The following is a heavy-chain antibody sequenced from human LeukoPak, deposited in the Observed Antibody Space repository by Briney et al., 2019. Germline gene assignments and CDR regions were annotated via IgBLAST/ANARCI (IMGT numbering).Heavy chain of an antibody. V-gene: IGHV4-4*02. Sequence: PSETLSLTCVVSGGFMNSINWWSGVRQPPGKGLEWIGEIHQSGSTNYNPSLRSRVTISVDRSKSQFSLNLNSVTVADTAVYYCARNGAYCLDYWGQGILVTVSS. CDR3: ARNGAYCLDY. CDR1: GGFMNSINW. J-gene: IGHJ4*02. D-gene: IGHD4/OR15-4a*01. CDR2: IHQSGST.